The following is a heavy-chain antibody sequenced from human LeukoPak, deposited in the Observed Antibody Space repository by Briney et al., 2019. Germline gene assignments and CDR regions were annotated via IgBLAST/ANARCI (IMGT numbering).Heavy chain of an antibody. J-gene: IGHJ4*02. CDR3: GCATLLDYDPIEY. Sequence: ASVRVSCKTSGYTFTNFAVSWVRQAPGQGLESMGWISGYNGDTNYAQNLQDRVTMTTDTSTNTAYMELRSLRYDDTATYYCGCATLLDYDPIEYWGRRTLVTISS. V-gene: IGHV1-18*01. CDR2: ISGYNGDT. CDR1: GYTFTNFA. D-gene: IGHD3-16*01.